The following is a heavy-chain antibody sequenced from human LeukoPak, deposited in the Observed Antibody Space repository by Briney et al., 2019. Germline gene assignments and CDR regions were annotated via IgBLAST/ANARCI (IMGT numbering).Heavy chain of an antibody. D-gene: IGHD3-10*01. CDR2: IHNSGTT. V-gene: IGHV4-34*01. CDR1: GGPFSGYF. J-gene: IGHJ4*02. CDR3: ARRYYYNLGSFPFDF. Sequence: SETLSLTCAVSGGPFSGYFWSWIRQSSGKGLEWIGEIHNSGTTNYNPSLNSRVTISEDMSKNQFYLNLSSVTAADTAVYYCARRYYYNLGSFPFDFWGQGTLVAVSS.